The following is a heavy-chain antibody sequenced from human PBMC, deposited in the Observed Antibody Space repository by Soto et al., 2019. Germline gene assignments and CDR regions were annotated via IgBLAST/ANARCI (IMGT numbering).Heavy chain of an antibody. D-gene: IGHD3-10*01. J-gene: IGHJ4*02. CDR1: GFTFSNFA. Sequence: EARLLESGGGLVQPGRSLRLSCAASGFTFSNFAMSWVRQAPGKGLECVSSISGSGGNTYYADSVKGRFTISRDNSKNTLSLQLNSLRAEDTAVYYCAKDLASRLWPYYFDSWGQGTLVTVSS. CDR2: ISGSGGNT. V-gene: IGHV3-23*01. CDR3: AKDLASRLWPYYFDS.